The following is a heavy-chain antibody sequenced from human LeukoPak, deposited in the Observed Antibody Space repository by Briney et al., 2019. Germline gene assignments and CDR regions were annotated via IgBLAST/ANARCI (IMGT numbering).Heavy chain of an antibody. CDR2: IYYSGST. CDR3: ARDRDYRFDP. J-gene: IGHJ5*02. D-gene: IGHD4-11*01. CDR1: GGSISSYY. V-gene: IGHV4-59*01. Sequence: SETLSLTCTVSGGSISSYYWSWIRQPPGKGLEWIGYIYYSGSTNYNPSLKSRVTISVDTSKNQLSLKLSSVTAADTAVYYCARDRDYRFDPWGQGTLVTVSS.